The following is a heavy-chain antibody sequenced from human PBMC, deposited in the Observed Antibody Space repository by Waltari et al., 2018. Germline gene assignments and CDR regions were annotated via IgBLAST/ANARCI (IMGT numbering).Heavy chain of an antibody. CDR2: FDPEDGET. V-gene: IGHV1-24*01. Sequence: QVQLVQSGAEVKKPGASVKVSCKVSGYTLTELSMHWVRQAPGKGLEWMGGFDPEDGETIYAQKFQGRVTMTEETSTDTAYMELSSLRSEDTAVYYCATALGSGNSEWDYFDYWGQGTLVTVSS. D-gene: IGHD3-3*01. CDR3: ATALGSGNSEWDYFDY. CDR1: GYTLTELS. J-gene: IGHJ4*02.